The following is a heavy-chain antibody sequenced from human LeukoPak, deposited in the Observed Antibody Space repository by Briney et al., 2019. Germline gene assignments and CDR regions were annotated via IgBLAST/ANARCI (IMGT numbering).Heavy chain of an antibody. V-gene: IGHV1-2*04. CDR3: ARDLGLLWFGEPPVGAFDI. Sequence: ASVKVSCKASGYTFTGYYMHWVRQAPGQGPEWMGWINPNSGGTNYAQKFQGWVTMTRDTSISTAYMELSRLRSDDTAVYYCARDLGLLWFGEPPVGAFDIWGQGTMVTVSS. CDR2: INPNSGGT. D-gene: IGHD3-10*01. CDR1: GYTFTGYY. J-gene: IGHJ3*02.